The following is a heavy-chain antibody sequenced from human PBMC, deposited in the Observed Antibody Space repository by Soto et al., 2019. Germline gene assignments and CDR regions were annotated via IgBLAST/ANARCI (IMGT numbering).Heavy chain of an antibody. Sequence: EVQVVESGGGLVQSGGSLTLSCAASGFTVSNSYMSWVRQAPGKGLEWVSAIYSGGSTYYAASVKGRFTISRDNSRNTLYLQMNSLRAADTAVYFCARCDGSATYCFFFAYWGQGTPVTVSS. D-gene: IGHD3-10*01. CDR3: ARCDGSATYCFFFAY. CDR2: IYSGGST. CDR1: GFTVSNSY. J-gene: IGHJ4*02. V-gene: IGHV3-66*01.